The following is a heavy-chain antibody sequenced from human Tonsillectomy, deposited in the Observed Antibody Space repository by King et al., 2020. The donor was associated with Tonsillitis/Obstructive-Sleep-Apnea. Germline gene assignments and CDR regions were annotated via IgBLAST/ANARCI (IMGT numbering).Heavy chain of an antibody. CDR3: ARDNSLNFSSDGVCRRNWYFDL. CDR2: INPSGTTT. Sequence: QLVQSGAEVKKPGASVKVSCKASGYSFSSHWMHWVRQAPGQGLEWVGVINPSGTTTTYARNFKGRLTLTRDTSTSTVNMELSSLRSEDTAVYYCARDNSLNFSSDGVCRRNWYFDLWGRGTLVTVSS. V-gene: IGHV1-46*01. J-gene: IGHJ2*01. CDR1: GYSFSSHW. D-gene: IGHD2-8*02.